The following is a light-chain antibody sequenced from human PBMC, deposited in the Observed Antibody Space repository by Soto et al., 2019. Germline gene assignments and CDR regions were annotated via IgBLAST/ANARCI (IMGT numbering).Light chain of an antibody. CDR2: DAS. V-gene: IGKV3-20*01. J-gene: IGKJ1*01. CDR1: QRVSSH. Sequence: ETVMTQSPVTLSVSPGDTATLSCRASQRVSSHLAWYQQKPGQAPRLLIYDASSRATGIPDRFSGSGSGTDFTLTISRLEPEDFAVYYCQQYGSSPLTFGQGTKVDIK. CDR3: QQYGSSPLT.